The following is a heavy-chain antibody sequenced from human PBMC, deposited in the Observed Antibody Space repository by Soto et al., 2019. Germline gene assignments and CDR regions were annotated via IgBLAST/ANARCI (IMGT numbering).Heavy chain of an antibody. Sequence: PSETLSLTSTVSGGSISSGGYYWSWIRQHPGKGLEWIGYIYYSGSTYYNPSLKSRVTISVDTSKNQFSLKLSSVTAADTAVYYCASYSLIRGDSSGYQNWGQGTLVTVSS. CDR1: GGSISSGGYY. CDR2: IYYSGST. CDR3: ASYSLIRGDSSGYQN. V-gene: IGHV4-31*03. D-gene: IGHD3-22*01. J-gene: IGHJ4*02.